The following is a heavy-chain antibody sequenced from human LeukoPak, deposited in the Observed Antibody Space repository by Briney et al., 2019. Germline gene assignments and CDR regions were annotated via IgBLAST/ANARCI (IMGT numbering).Heavy chain of an antibody. CDR1: GYTFTGYY. CDR3: AREAPDYYYGMDV. Sequence: WASVKVSCKASGYTFTGYYMHWVRQAPGQGLEWMGWINPNSGGTNYAQKFQGRVTMTRDTSISTAYMELSRLRSDDTAVYYCAREAPDYYYGMDVWGQGATVTVSS. J-gene: IGHJ6*02. CDR2: INPNSGGT. V-gene: IGHV1-2*02.